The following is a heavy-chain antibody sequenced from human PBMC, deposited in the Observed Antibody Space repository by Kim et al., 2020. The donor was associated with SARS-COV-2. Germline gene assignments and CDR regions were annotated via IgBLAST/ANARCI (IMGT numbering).Heavy chain of an antibody. CDR2: IYYSGST. J-gene: IGHJ4*01. Sequence: SETLSLTCTVSGGSISSYYWSWIRQPPGKGLEWIGYIYYSGSTNYNPSLKSRVTISVDTSKNQFSLKLSSVTAADTAVHYCAREAGCSGGSCYPREYYF. CDR1: GGSISSYY. V-gene: IGHV4-59*01. CDR3: AREAGCSGGSCYPREYYF. D-gene: IGHD2-15*01.